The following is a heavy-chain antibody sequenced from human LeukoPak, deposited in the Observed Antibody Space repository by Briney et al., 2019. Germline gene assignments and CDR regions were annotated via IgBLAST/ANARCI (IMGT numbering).Heavy chain of an antibody. J-gene: IGHJ4*02. Sequence: GGSLRLPCAASGFTFSSYAMSWVRQAPGKGLGWVSAISGSGGSTYYADSVKGRFTISRDNSKNTLYLQMNSLRAEDTAVYYCAPVDGYCSGGSCSYWGQGTLVTVSS. CDR3: APVDGYCSGGSCSY. CDR2: ISGSGGST. D-gene: IGHD2-15*01. V-gene: IGHV3-23*01. CDR1: GFTFSSYA.